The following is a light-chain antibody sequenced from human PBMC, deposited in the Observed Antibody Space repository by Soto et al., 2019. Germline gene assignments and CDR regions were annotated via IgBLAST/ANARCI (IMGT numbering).Light chain of an antibody. V-gene: IGLV2-14*01. J-gene: IGLJ3*02. CDR2: EVS. CDR1: SSDVGGYNY. Sequence: QSALTQPASVSGSPGQSITISCTGTSSDVGGYNYVSWYQQHPGKAPKLMLYEVSNRPSGVSNRFSGSKSGNTASLTISGLQAEDEADYYCSSYTSSSTRVFGGGTKHTVL. CDR3: SSYTSSSTRV.